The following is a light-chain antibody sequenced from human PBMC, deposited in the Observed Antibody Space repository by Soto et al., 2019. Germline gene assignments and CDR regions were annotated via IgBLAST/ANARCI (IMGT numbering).Light chain of an antibody. Sequence: QSVLTQSPSASASLGASVKITCTLSSGHSSYPIAWHQQQPDKGPRYLMKLNSDGSHSKGDGIPDRFSGSSSGAERYLTISSLQYEDEDDYYCQSWSTGIRVFGGGTKLTVL. V-gene: IGLV4-69*01. CDR3: QSWSTGIRV. CDR1: SGHSSYP. J-gene: IGLJ2*01. CDR2: LNSDGSH.